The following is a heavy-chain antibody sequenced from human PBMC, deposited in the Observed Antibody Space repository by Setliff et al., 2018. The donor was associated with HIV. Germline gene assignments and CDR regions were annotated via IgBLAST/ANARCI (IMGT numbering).Heavy chain of an antibody. CDR2: IYTSGST. CDR1: GGSISRSFYY. Sequence: PSETLSLTCSVSGGSISRSFYYWGWLRQPPGKGLEWIGHIYTSGSTNYNPSLKSRVTISVGTSRKQSSLKLKSVTVADTAAYFCARGGRDFYDSSGYYWNYWGQGTLVTVSS. CDR3: ARGGRDFYDSSGYYWNY. J-gene: IGHJ4*02. D-gene: IGHD3-22*01. V-gene: IGHV4-61*05.